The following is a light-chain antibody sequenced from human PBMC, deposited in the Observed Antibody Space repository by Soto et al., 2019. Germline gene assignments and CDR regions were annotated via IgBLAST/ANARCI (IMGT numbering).Light chain of an antibody. J-gene: IGLJ1*01. CDR2: DVS. CDR1: SSDVGGYNY. V-gene: IGLV2-11*01. Sequence: QSALTQPPSVSGSPGQSVTISCTGTSSDVGGYNYVSWYQQHPGKAPKVMIYDVSKRPSGVPDRFSGSKSGNTASLTISGLQAEDEADYFCSSYTSSMTNVFGSGTKVTVL. CDR3: SSYTSSMTNV.